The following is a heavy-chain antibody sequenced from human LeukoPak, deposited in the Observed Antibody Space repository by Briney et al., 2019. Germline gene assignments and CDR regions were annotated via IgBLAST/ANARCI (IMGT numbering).Heavy chain of an antibody. V-gene: IGHV3-20*01. J-gene: IGHJ4*02. CDR3: ARGAYYDSSASPLDY. CDR2: INWNGGST. D-gene: IGHD3-22*01. CDR1: GFTFDDHG. Sequence: PGGSLRLSCAASGFTFDDHGMSWVRKTPGKGLEWVSGINWNGGSTAHADSVKGRFTISRDNAKNSLYLQMNSLRAEDTALYHCARGAYYDSSASPLDYWGQGTLVTVSS.